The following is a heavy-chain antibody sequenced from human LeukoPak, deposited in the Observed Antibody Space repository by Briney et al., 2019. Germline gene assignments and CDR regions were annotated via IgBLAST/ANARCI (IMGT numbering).Heavy chain of an antibody. Sequence: SETLSLTCTVSGGSISSSTYYWGWIRQPPGKGLEWIGSLYYSGSTYYNPSLKSRVTISVDTSKNQFSLQLSSVTAADTAVYYCARTTITVLRFDYWGQGTLVTVSS. J-gene: IGHJ4*02. CDR1: GGSISSSTYY. D-gene: IGHD4-17*01. CDR2: LYYSGST. V-gene: IGHV4-39*01. CDR3: ARTTITVLRFDY.